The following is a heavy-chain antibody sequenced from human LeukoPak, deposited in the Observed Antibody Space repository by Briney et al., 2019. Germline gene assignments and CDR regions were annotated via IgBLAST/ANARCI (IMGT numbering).Heavy chain of an antibody. Sequence: GESLKISCKGSGYSFTSYWIAWVRQMPGKGLEWLGFIYPGDSDTRYSPSFQGQVTISADKSISTAYLQWSGLKASDTAMYYCARQREYYYDSSGYYRAFDYWGQGTLVTVSS. CDR2: IYPGDSDT. D-gene: IGHD3-22*01. J-gene: IGHJ4*02. CDR3: ARQREYYYDSSGYYRAFDY. CDR1: GYSFTSYW. V-gene: IGHV5-51*01.